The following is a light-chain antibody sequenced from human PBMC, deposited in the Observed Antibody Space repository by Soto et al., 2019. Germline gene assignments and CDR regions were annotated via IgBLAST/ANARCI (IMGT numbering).Light chain of an antibody. V-gene: IGKV3-20*01. J-gene: IGKJ3*01. CDR1: QGVSADS. Sequence: EIVLTQSPGTLSLSPGDTATLSCRASQGVSADSLAWYQQSLGQAPRLLIYGASSRAAGIPDMFSGNGSGTDFILTISRLESEDFALYYCHQYGSTPFTFGPGTKVDIK. CDR3: HQYGSTPFT. CDR2: GAS.